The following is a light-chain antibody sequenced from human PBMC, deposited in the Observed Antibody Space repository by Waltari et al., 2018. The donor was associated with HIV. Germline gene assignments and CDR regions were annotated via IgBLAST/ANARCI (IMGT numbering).Light chain of an antibody. J-gene: IGLJ1*01. Sequence: SYELTQPPSVSVSPGQTASINCSGVKLGDNYDCWYQQKPGKSPVLVIYPDSKRPSGIPERFSGSNSGNTATLTISGTQAMDEADYYCQAWDSSTGLYVFGTGTKVTVL. CDR1: KLGDNY. CDR3: QAWDSSTGLYV. V-gene: IGLV3-1*01. CDR2: PDS.